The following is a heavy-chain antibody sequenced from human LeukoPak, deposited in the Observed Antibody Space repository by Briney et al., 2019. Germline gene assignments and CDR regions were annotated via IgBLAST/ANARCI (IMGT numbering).Heavy chain of an antibody. J-gene: IGHJ1*01. Sequence: SETLSLTCALYGDSFCGHHWSWTRHPPGKGLEGFGEINHSGSTNYNPSLKCRVTISVDTSENQFSLKLSSVTAADTAVYYWARPGAAIGNGYFQHWGQGTLVTVSS. CDR2: INHSGST. V-gene: IGHV4-34*01. CDR1: GDSFCGHH. D-gene: IGHD2-2*02. CDR3: ARPGAAIGNGYFQH.